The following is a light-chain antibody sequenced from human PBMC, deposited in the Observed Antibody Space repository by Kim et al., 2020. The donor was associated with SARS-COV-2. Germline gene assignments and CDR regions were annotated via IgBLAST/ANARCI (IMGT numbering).Light chain of an antibody. J-gene: IGKJ4*02. V-gene: IGKV3-11*01. CDR1: HSIGIN. Sequence: PGEGATLSCRASHSIGINLAWYQQTRGQAPRLLIYEAAIRATGIPDKFSGSGSGTDFTLSISSLDPEEVTIDFCQQHNKWHPAPSFGGGTKGDIK. CDR2: EAA. CDR3: QQHNKWHPAPS.